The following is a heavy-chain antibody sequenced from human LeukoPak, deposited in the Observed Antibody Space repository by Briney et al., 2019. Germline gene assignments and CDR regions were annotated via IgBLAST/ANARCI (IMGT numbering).Heavy chain of an antibody. V-gene: IGHV4-39*07. J-gene: IGHJ4*02. CDR3: ARVVGAGLYYFDY. CDR2: IYYSGST. D-gene: IGHD1-26*01. CDR1: GGSISSSSYY. Sequence: LETLSLTCTVSGGSISSSSYYWGWIRQPPGKGLEWIGSIYYSGSTYYNPSLKSRVTISVDTSKNQFSLKLSSVTAADTAVYYCARVVGAGLYYFDYWGQGTLVTVSS.